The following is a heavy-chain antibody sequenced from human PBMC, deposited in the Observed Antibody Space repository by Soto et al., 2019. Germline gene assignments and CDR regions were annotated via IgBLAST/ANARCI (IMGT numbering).Heavy chain of an antibody. J-gene: IGHJ6*03. CDR2: TYYRSKWYN. V-gene: IGHV6-1*01. CDR1: GDSVSSNSAA. Sequence: QSQTLSLTCAISGDSVSSNSAAWNWIRQSPSRGLEWLGRTYYRSKWYNDYAVSVKSRITINPDTSKNQFSLQLNSVTPEDTAVYYCARDPGIAAAGDYYYYMDVWGKGTTVTVSS. CDR3: ARDPGIAAAGDYYYYMDV. D-gene: IGHD6-13*01.